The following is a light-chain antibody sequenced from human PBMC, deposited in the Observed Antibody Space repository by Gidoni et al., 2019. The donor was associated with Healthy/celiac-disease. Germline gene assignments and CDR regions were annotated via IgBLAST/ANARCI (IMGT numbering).Light chain of an antibody. CDR3: QQYGSSPRT. V-gene: IGKV3-20*01. CDR1: QSVSSSY. J-gene: IGKJ1*01. CDR2: GES. Sequence: EIVLTQSPGTLSLSTGERATLSCRARQSVSSSYLAWYQQKPGQAPRLLIYGESSRATGIQDRFSGSGSGTDFTLTISRLEPEDFAVYYCQQYGSSPRTFGQGTKVEIK.